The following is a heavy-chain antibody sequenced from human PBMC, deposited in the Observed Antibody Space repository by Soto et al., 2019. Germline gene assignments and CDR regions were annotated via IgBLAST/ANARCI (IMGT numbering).Heavy chain of an antibody. CDR1: GFTFRNFG. Sequence: QEQLVESGGGVVQPGRSLRLSCEASGFTFRNFGMHWVRQAPGKGLEWVAIVWYDGNNKYYTDSVKGRFTISRDNSKNTVYLQISSLRAEDTAVYYGARGRAAVAGTFDPWGQGTLVTVSS. CDR2: VWYDGNNK. CDR3: ARGRAAVAGTFDP. J-gene: IGHJ5*02. D-gene: IGHD6-19*01. V-gene: IGHV3-33*01.